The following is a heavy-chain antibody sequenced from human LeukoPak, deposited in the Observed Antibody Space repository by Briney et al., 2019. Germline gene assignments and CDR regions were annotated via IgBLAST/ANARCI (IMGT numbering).Heavy chain of an antibody. CDR1: GGSISSYY. CDR3: ARGGEYCGSTSCYQDV. D-gene: IGHD2-2*01. J-gene: IGHJ6*02. Sequence: SETLSLTCSVSGGSISSYYWSWIRQPPGKGLEWIGYIYYSGNTNYNPSLKSRVTISVDTSKNQFSLKLTSVTAADTAVYYCARGGEYCGSTSCYQDVWGQGTTVTVSS. V-gene: IGHV4-59*12. CDR2: IYYSGNT.